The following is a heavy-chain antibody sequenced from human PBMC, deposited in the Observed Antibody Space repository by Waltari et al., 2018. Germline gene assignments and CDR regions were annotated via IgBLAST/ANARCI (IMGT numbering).Heavy chain of an antibody. V-gene: IGHV4-39*01. Sequence: QLQLQESGPGLVKPSETLSLPCSLSGDSIRSRVYFWAWIRQPPGKALEWVGSIYYTGTTFYSPSLKSRVTISIDTSKNQFSLKLSSVTATDTALYYCTRETSSTSHYWGQGTLVTVSS. CDR1: GDSIRSRVYF. CDR3: TRETSSTSHY. J-gene: IGHJ4*02. CDR2: IYYTGTT. D-gene: IGHD2-2*01.